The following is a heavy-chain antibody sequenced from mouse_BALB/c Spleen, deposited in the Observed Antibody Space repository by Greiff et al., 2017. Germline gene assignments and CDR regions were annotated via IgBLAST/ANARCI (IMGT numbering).Heavy chain of an antibody. V-gene: IGHV1S81*02. D-gene: IGHD4-1*01. J-gene: IGHJ3*01. CDR2: INPSNGGT. CDR1: GYTFTSYY. Sequence: QVQLQQSGAELVKPGASVKLSCKASGYTFTSYYMYWVKQRPGQGLEWIGEINPSNGGTNFNEKFKSKATLTVDKSSSTAYMQLSSLTSEDSAVYYCASPNWEIFAYWGQGTLVTVSA. CDR3: ASPNWEIFAY.